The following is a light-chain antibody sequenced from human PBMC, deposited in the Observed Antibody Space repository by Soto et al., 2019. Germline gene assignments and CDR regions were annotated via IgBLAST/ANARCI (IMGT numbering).Light chain of an antibody. CDR1: QSVTNN. V-gene: IGKV3D-11*03. CDR2: GAS. J-gene: IGKJ3*01. CDR3: QQRSSWPFT. Sequence: EIVMTQSPATLSVSPGERATVPCRASQSVTNNLAWYQQKPGQAPRLLIYGASSRATGIPDRFSGSGSGTDFTLTISSLEPEDVAVYYCQQRSSWPFTFGPGTKVDI.